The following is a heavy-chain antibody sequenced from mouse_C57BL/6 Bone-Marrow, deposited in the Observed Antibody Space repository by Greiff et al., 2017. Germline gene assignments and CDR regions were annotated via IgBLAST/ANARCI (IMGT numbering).Heavy chain of an antibody. CDR2: INPNYGTT. V-gene: IGHV1-81*01. J-gene: IGHJ4*01. D-gene: IGHD2-2*01. CDR3: AREGVTTHYYAMDY. CDR1: GYTFTSYG. Sequence: VQLQQSGAELARPGASVKLSCKASGYTFTSYGISWVKQRTGQGLEWIGVINPNYGTTSYNQKFKGKATLTVDQSSSTAYMQLNSLTSEDSAVYYCAREGVTTHYYAMDYWGQGTSVTVSS.